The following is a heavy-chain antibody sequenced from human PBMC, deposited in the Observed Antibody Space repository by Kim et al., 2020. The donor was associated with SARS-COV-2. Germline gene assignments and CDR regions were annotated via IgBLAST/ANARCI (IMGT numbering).Heavy chain of an antibody. V-gene: IGHV4-59*01. D-gene: IGHD1-1*01. CDR1: GGSLSRYF. CDR2: VSNSGRS. CDR3: ARDHWNVDYYYYGMDV. Sequence: SETLSLTCTVSGGSLSRYFWTWIRQPPGKGLEWIGYVSNSGRSNYNPSLKSRVTMSVDTSKTQFSLILSSVTAADTAVYYCARDHWNVDYYYYGMDVWGQGTTVIVSS. J-gene: IGHJ6*02.